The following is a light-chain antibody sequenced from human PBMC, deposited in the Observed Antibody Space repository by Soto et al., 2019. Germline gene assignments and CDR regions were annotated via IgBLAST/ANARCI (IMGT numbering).Light chain of an antibody. CDR2: DDS. J-gene: IGLJ2*01. CDR3: QVWDSSSDHPVV. CDR1: NIGSKS. Sequence: SYELTQPPSVSVAPGQTARITCGGNNIGSKSVHWYQQKPGQAPVLVVYDDSDRPSGNPERFSGSNAGNTATLTISRVEAGDEADYYCQVWDSSSDHPVVFGGGTKLT. V-gene: IGLV3-21*02.